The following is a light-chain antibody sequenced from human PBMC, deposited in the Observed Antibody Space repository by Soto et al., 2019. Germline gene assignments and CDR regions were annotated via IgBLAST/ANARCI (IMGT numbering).Light chain of an antibody. Sequence: QSVLTQPPSASGTPGQRVTISCSGSSSNIGSNYVYWYQQLPGTAPKPLIYSNNQRPSGVPDRFSGSKSGTSASLAISGLRSEDEADYYCAAWDDSLSVLYVFGTGTKVTVL. CDR1: SSNIGSNY. CDR2: SNN. J-gene: IGLJ1*01. CDR3: AAWDDSLSVLYV. V-gene: IGLV1-47*02.